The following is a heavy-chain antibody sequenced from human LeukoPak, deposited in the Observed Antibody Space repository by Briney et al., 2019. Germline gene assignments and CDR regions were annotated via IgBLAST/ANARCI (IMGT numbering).Heavy chain of an antibody. Sequence: PGGSLRLSCAASGFTVINNYMTWVRQAPGKGLDWVSVIYNDGNTYYADSVRGRFTISRDSTKNSVYLQMNSLRAEDTAVYYCARVNFGDFGSGSLDHWGQGTLVAVSS. D-gene: IGHD3-10*01. CDR2: IYNDGNT. CDR1: GFTVINNY. V-gene: IGHV3-53*01. J-gene: IGHJ4*02. CDR3: ARVNFGDFGSGSLDH.